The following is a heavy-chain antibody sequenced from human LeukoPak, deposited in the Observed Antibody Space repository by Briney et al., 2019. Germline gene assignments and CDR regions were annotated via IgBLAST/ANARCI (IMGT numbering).Heavy chain of an antibody. D-gene: IGHD3-22*01. CDR2: LYYSESA. J-gene: IGHJ3*02. V-gene: IGHV4-59*08. CDR3: ARVGGYPLSAFDI. CDR1: GGSFSGYY. Sequence: SETLSLTCAVYGGSFSGYYWSWIRQPPGKGLEWIGYLYYSESANYNPSLKSRITISLDTSKNHFSLKLNSVTAADTAVYYCARVGGYPLSAFDIWGQGAMVTVSS.